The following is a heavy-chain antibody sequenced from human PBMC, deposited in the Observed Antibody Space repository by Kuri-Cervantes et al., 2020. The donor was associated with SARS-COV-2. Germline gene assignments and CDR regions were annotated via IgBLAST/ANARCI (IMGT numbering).Heavy chain of an antibody. D-gene: IGHD3-10*01. CDR1: GYTFTGYY. CDR3: ARVPITVTHGGGMDV. Sequence: ASVKVSCKASGYTFTGYYIHWVRQAPGQGLEWMGWINPNSGATDYAQNFQGRITMTRATSISTAFMEFNSLRSDDTAVYYCARVPITVTHGGGMDVWGQGTTVTVSS. CDR2: INPNSGAT. V-gene: IGHV1-2*02. J-gene: IGHJ6*02.